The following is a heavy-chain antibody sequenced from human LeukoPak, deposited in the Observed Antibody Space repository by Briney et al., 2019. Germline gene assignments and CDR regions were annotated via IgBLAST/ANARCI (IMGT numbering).Heavy chain of an antibody. J-gene: IGHJ3*02. D-gene: IGHD4-17*01. CDR1: GFSVSNNY. CDR3: ARSDYGVAFDI. Sequence: AGGSLRLPCAASGFSVSNNYMSWVRQAPGKGLERVSVIYSGGSTYYADSVKGRFTISRENSKNTLYLQMNSLRAEDTAVYYCARSDYGVAFDIWGQGTMVTVSS. CDR2: IYSGGST. V-gene: IGHV3-53*01.